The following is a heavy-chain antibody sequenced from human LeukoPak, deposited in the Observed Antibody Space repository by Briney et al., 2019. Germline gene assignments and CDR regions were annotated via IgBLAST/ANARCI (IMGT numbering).Heavy chain of an antibody. CDR3: ARVVSQPLLYYYYYMDV. D-gene: IGHD2-21*01. CDR2: INPNSGGT. V-gene: IGHV1-2*02. J-gene: IGHJ6*03. Sequence: ASVKVSCKASGYTFTGYYMHWVRQAPGQGLEWMGWINPNSGGTNYAQKFQGRVTMTRDTSISTAYMELSRLRSDDTAVYYCARVVSQPLLYYYYYMDVWGKGTTVTVSS. CDR1: GYTFTGYY.